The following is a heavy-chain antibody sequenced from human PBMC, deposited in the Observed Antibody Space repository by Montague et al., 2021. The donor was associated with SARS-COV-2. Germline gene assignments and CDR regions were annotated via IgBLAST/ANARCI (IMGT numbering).Heavy chain of an antibody. V-gene: IGHV4-4*02. CDR2: IHQSESGRT. CDR3: GGTWVYFSPVDV. J-gene: IGHJ6*02. CDR1: GGSISSREW. D-gene: IGHD3-3*01. Sequence: SETLSLTCAVSGGSISSREWWSWVRQPPGKGLEWIGEIHQSESGRTNCNSSLKSRVTISIDQSKNYFFLNLTSMTAAATAVYYCGGTWVYFSPVDVWGQGTTVIVSS.